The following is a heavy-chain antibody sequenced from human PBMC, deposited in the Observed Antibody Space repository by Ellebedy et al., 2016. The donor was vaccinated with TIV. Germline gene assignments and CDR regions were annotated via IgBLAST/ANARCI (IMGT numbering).Heavy chain of an antibody. CDR3: ARGRVTLSGKYYYGMDV. CDR1: GYTFTSYD. CDR2: MNPNSGNT. J-gene: IGHJ6*02. V-gene: IGHV1-8*01. D-gene: IGHD5-18*01. Sequence: AASVKVSCKASGYTFTSYDINWVRQATGQGLEWMGWMNPNSGNTGYAQKFQGRVTMTRNTSISTAYTELSSLRSEDTAVYYCARGRVTLSGKYYYGMDVWGQGTTVTVSS.